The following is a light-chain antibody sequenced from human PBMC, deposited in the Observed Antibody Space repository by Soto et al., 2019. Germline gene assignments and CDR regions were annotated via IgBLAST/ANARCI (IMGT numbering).Light chain of an antibody. CDR3: QRYGLSPPFS. Sequence: EVVLTQSPCTLSSSPGERASLSCRASQSLSRNYVAWYQQRVGQAPRLLIYATSSRATGMPDRFRGSGSGTDFSLTIARLEPEDVSVYYCQRYGLSPPFSFGPGTKVEI. CDR2: ATS. J-gene: IGKJ3*01. V-gene: IGKV3-20*01. CDR1: QSLSRNY.